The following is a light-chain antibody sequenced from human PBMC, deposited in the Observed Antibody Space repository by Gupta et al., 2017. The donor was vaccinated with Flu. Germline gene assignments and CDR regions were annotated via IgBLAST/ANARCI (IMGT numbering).Light chain of an antibody. V-gene: IGKV1-5*03. CDR2: MAS. J-gene: IGKJ1*01. Sequence: DIQMTQSPSTLSVSVGDRVTITCRASQSISSWLAWYQQKPGKPPKLLIYMASTLETGVPSRFAGSGSGTEFTLTISSLQPDDFATYYCQEYNRYSWTFGQGTKVEIK. CDR1: QSISSW. CDR3: QEYNRYSWT.